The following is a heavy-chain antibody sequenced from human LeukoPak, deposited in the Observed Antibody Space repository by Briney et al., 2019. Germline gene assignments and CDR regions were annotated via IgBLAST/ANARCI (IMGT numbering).Heavy chain of an antibody. Sequence: SGTLSLTCGVSGGSISNTNWWAWVRQPPGKGPEWIGEVNLQGSTNYNPSLRSRVTVSVHTSKNQLSLKLSSVTAADTAVYYCARQWLVSPLFDYWGQGTLVTVSS. CDR3: ARQWLVSPLFDY. V-gene: IGHV4-4*02. CDR2: VNLQGST. D-gene: IGHD6-19*01. J-gene: IGHJ4*02. CDR1: GGSISNTNW.